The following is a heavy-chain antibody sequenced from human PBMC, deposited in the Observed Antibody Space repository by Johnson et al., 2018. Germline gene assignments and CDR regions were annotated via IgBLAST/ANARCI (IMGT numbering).Heavy chain of an antibody. CDR1: GFTFSSYS. J-gene: IGHJ3*02. D-gene: IGHD2-8*02. V-gene: IGHV3-30*03. CDR3: ARESGGGAFDI. Sequence: QVQLVQSGGGLVQPGRSLRLSCAASGFTFSSYSMNWVRQAPGKGLEWVAVIAYDGSNKYYADSVKGRFTNSRDNSKNPLYLQMNSLRAEDTAVYYCARESGGGAFDIWGQGTMVTVSS. CDR2: IAYDGSNK.